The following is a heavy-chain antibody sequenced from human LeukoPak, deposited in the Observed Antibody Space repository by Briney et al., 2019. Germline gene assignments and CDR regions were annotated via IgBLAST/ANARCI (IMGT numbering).Heavy chain of an antibody. CDR3: GRDSIVGATWGGYYYMDV. CDR2: INPSGGST. V-gene: IGHV1-46*01. Sequence: ASVNVSCKASGYTFTIYYMHWVRQAPGQGLEWRGIINPSGGSTRYAQKFQGRLTMTRDMSTSNVYMELSSLRSQDTAVYYCGRDSIVGATWGGYYYMDVWGKGTTVTVSS. D-gene: IGHD1-26*01. CDR1: GYTFTIYY. J-gene: IGHJ6*03.